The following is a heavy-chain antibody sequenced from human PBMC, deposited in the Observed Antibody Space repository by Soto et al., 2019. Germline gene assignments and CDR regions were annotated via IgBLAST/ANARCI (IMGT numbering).Heavy chain of an antibody. CDR2: ISDSGATK. V-gene: IGHV3-48*02. Sequence: VGSLRLSCAASGFTFSNCGMNWVRQTPGKGLEWVSYISDSGATKHYADSVKGRFTISRDNGRDSLYLQMNSLRDEDTAVYFCARCSRNSCYSYGVDVWGQGATVTVSS. CDR3: ARCSRNSCYSYGVDV. J-gene: IGHJ6*02. D-gene: IGHD2-15*01. CDR1: GFTFSNCG.